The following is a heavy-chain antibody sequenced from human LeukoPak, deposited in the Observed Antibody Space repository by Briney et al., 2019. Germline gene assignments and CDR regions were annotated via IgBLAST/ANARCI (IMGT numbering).Heavy chain of an antibody. Sequence: PGGSLRLSCAASGFTFSNHWMTWVRQAPGKGPEWVANINQEGSEIYYVDSVRGRFTISRDNAKNSLYLQMNSLRAEDTAVYYCARQRWDDFWSGNWGGAYYMDVWGKGTTVTVSS. CDR2: INQEGSEI. V-gene: IGHV3-7*01. CDR1: GFTFSNHW. CDR3: ARQRWDDFWSGNWGGAYYMDV. J-gene: IGHJ6*03. D-gene: IGHD3-3*01.